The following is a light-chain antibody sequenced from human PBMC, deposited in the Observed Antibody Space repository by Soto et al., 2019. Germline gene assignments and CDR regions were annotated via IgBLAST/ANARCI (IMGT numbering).Light chain of an antibody. Sequence: EIVMTQSPATLSVSPGERATLSCRASQSVSSNLAWYQQKPGQAPRLLMYSASTRATGIPARFSASGSATEFSLTISSLQSEDFAIYYCQQYNNWPWTFGRGTKVEIK. CDR3: QQYNNWPWT. CDR1: QSVSSN. V-gene: IGKV3-15*01. CDR2: SAS. J-gene: IGKJ1*01.